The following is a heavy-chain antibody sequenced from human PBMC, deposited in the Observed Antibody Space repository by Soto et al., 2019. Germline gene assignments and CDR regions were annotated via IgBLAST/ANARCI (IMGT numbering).Heavy chain of an antibody. D-gene: IGHD6-25*01. CDR2: ISGSGDST. V-gene: IGHV3-23*01. CDR1: GFTFSSYA. CDR3: AKFQRGERLEGTDYYYGMDV. J-gene: IGHJ6*02. Sequence: GGSLRLSCAASGFTFSSYAMSWVRQAPGKGLEWVSAISGSGDSTYYAESVKGRFTISRDNSKKTLYLQMNSLRAEDTAVYYCAKFQRGERLEGTDYYYGMDVWGQGTTVTVSS.